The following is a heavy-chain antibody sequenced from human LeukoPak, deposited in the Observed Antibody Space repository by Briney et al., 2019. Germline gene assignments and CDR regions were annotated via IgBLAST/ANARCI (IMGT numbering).Heavy chain of an antibody. V-gene: IGHV1-2*02. D-gene: IGHD6-13*01. CDR1: GYTFTGYY. J-gene: IGHJ3*02. CDR2: INPNSGGT. Sequence: ASVKVSCKASGYTFTGYYMHWVRQAPGQGLEWMGWINPNSGGTNYAQKFQGRVTMTRDTSISTAYMELSRLRSDDTAVYYCARSVFPSSSVDIWGQGTKVTVSS. CDR3: ARSVFPSSSVDI.